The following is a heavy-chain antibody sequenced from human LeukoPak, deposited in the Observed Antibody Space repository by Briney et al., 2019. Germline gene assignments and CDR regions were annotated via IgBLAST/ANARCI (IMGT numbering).Heavy chain of an antibody. CDR1: GFSISSAW. J-gene: IGHJ4*02. V-gene: IGHV3-7*03. CDR3: ARTWMYSNYF. Sequence: GGSLRLSCAASGFSISSAWMTWVRQAPGKGLEWVANINQDGSEKYYVDSVRGRFTISRDNAENSLYLQMNSLRAEDTAVYYCARTWMYSNYFRGQGTLVTVSS. D-gene: IGHD4-11*01. CDR2: INQDGSEK.